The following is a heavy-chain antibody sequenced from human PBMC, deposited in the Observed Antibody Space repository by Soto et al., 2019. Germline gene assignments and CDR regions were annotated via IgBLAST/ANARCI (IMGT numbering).Heavy chain of an antibody. D-gene: IGHD3-16*02. J-gene: IGHJ5*02. CDR1: GGTFSSYA. CDR3: ARVSSRENSWFDP. CDR2: IIPIFGTA. V-gene: IGHV1-69*01. Sequence: GKASGGTFSSYAISWGRQAPGQGLEWMGAIIPIFGTANYAQKFQGRVTITADESTSTAYMDLSSLRSEDTAVYYCARVSSRENSWFDPWGQGTLVTVSS.